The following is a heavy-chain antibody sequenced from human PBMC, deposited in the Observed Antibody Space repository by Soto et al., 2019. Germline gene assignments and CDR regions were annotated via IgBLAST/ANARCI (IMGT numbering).Heavy chain of an antibody. J-gene: IGHJ4*02. Sequence: GASVKVSCKASGYTFTSYAMHWVRQAPGQRLEWMGWINAGNDNTKYSQKFQGRVTITRDTSASTAYMELSSLRSEDTAVYYCALDSSGYWDWGQGTLVTVT. CDR2: INAGNDNT. V-gene: IGHV1-3*01. CDR3: ALDSSGYWD. CDR1: GYTFTSYA. D-gene: IGHD3-22*01.